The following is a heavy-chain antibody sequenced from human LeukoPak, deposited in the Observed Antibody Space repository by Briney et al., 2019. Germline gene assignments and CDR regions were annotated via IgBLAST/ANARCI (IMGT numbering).Heavy chain of an antibody. Sequence: GGSLRLSCAVSGFTFSNYWMSWVRQIPGKGLEWVANIKQDGSEVYYVDSVKGRFTISRDNAKNSLYLQMNSLRDEDTAVCYCASSGSYRFDYWGQGTLVTVSS. CDR3: ASSGSYRFDY. J-gene: IGHJ4*02. V-gene: IGHV3-7*01. CDR1: GFTFSNYW. CDR2: IKQDGSEV. D-gene: IGHD1-26*01.